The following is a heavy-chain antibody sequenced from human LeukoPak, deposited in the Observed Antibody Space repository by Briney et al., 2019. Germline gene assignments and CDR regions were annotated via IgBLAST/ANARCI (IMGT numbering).Heavy chain of an antibody. Sequence: ASVKVSCKASGYTFSDYNIQWVRQAPGQGLEWMGWINCKSGGIEYGQRFQGRVTVTRDTSTRTVYMELSRLRSDDTAVYYCARDVEPYCSGGSCYWYFDLWGRGTLVTVSS. CDR3: ARDVEPYCSGGSCYWYFDL. V-gene: IGHV1-2*02. D-gene: IGHD2-15*01. CDR2: INCKSGGI. J-gene: IGHJ2*01. CDR1: GYTFSDYN.